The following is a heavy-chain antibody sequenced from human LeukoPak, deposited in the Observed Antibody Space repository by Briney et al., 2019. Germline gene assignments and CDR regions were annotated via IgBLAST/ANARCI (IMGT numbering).Heavy chain of an antibody. CDR1: GCSFTSYW. Sequence: GESLKISCKGSGCSFTSYWIGWVRQMPGKGLEWMGIIYPGDSDTRYSPSFQGQVSISAGKSISTAYLQWSSLKASDTGMYHCARLSGGNHFDYWAREPWSPSPQ. V-gene: IGHV5-51*01. CDR2: IYPGDSDT. D-gene: IGHD4-23*01. J-gene: IGHJ4*02. CDR3: ARLSGGNHFDY.